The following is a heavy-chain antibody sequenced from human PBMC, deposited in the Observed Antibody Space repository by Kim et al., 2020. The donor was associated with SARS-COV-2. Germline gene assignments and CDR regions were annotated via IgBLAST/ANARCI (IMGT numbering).Heavy chain of an antibody. CDR3: TSYCSSTSCYWGWDYYYGMDV. Sequence: GGSLRLSCAASGFTFSNAWMSWVRQAPGKGLEWVGRIKSKTDGGTTDYAAPVKGRFTISRDDSKNTLYLQMNSLKTEDTAVYYCTSYCSSTSCYWGWDYYYGMDVWGQGTTVTVSS. V-gene: IGHV3-15*01. CDR2: IKSKTDGGTT. D-gene: IGHD2-2*01. J-gene: IGHJ6*02. CDR1: GFTFSNAW.